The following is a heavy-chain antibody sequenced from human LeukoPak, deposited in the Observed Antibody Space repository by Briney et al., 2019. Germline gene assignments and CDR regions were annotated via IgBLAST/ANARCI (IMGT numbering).Heavy chain of an antibody. D-gene: IGHD6-13*01. CDR2: IYSGGST. V-gene: IGHV3-66*01. Sequence: GGSLRLSCAASGFTVSSNYMNWVRQAPEKGLEWVSVIYSGGSTYYADSVKGRFTISRDNSKNTLYLQMNSLRAEDTAVYYCARSRYGTTWSSSWEFDYWGQGTLVTVSS. CDR1: GFTVSSNY. J-gene: IGHJ4*02. CDR3: ARSRYGTTWSSSWEFDY.